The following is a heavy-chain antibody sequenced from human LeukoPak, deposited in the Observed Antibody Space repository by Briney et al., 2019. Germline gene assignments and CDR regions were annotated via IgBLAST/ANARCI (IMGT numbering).Heavy chain of an antibody. V-gene: IGHV3-23*01. D-gene: IGHD2-15*01. CDR2: INGGGDKT. Sequence: GGSLRLSCAASGFSFTSYAMSWVRQAPGKGLEWVSGINGGGDKTYYRDSVKGRITISRDNSKNTLYLQMNSLRAEDTAIYYCAKSRESTLFDSWGQGTLVTVSS. CDR1: GFSFTSYA. CDR3: AKSRESTLFDS. J-gene: IGHJ4*02.